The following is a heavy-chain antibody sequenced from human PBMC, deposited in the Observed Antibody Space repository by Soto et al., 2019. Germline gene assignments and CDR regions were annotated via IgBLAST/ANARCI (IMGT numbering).Heavy chain of an antibody. D-gene: IGHD2-15*01. CDR2: IHYSGST. V-gene: IGHV4-39*01. J-gene: IGHJ4*02. Sequence: QLQLQESGPGLVKPSETLSLTCSVSGDSISISSYYWGWVRQPPGKGLEWIGSIHYSGSTHYNPSLQSRVTISGDASKKQCSLKLGSVTAADTAMYYCASTKDETLYFDYWGQGNLVTVSS. CDR1: GDSISISSYY. CDR3: ASTKDETLYFDY.